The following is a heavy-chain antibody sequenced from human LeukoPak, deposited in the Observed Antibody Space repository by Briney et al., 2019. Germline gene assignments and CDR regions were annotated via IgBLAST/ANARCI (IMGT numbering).Heavy chain of an antibody. Sequence: GGSLRLSCAASGFTFSSYAMHWVRQAPGKGLEYVSAISSNGGSTYYANSVKGRFTISRDNSKNTLYLQMGSLRAEDMAVYYCARDGSYYGSGSYWGYFDYWGQGTLVTVSS. CDR2: ISSNGGST. J-gene: IGHJ4*02. CDR1: GFTFSSYA. CDR3: ARDGSYYGSGSYWGYFDY. V-gene: IGHV3-64*01. D-gene: IGHD3-10*01.